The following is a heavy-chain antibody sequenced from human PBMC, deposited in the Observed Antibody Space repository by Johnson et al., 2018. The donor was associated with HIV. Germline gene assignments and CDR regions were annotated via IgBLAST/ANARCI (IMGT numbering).Heavy chain of an antibody. J-gene: IGHJ3*02. Sequence: VQLVESGGGVVQPGGSLRLSCAASGFTFSNYGMHWVRQAPGKGLEWVTFIRYDGIIKYYAESVKGRFTISRDNSKNTLSLQMNSLRAEDTSVYYCVREGVGGYNYGESPFDIWGQGTLVTVSS. CDR1: GFTFSNYG. CDR3: VREGVGGYNYGESPFDI. CDR2: IRYDGIIK. V-gene: IGHV3-30*02. D-gene: IGHD5-18*01.